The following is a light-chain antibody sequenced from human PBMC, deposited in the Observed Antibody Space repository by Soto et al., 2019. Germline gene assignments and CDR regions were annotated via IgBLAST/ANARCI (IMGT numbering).Light chain of an antibody. CDR3: QQYNNWPQT. CDR2: GSS. V-gene: IGKV3-15*01. Sequence: EIVMTQSPATMSVSTGERATLSCRASQSVSSNLAWYHQKPGQAPRRLMFGSSTRATGIPARFSGSGSGTEFTLTISSLQTEDFAVYYCQQYNNWPQTFGQGTKVEIK. CDR1: QSVSSN. J-gene: IGKJ1*01.